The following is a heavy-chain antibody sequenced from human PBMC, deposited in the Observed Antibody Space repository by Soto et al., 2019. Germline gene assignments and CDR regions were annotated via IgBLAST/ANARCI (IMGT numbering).Heavy chain of an antibody. CDR2: MSHSGGT. J-gene: IGHJ3*02. V-gene: IGHV4-34*01. CDR1: GGFVSSGSYY. CDR3: ARVERGTATTVVDAFDI. D-gene: IGHD1-1*01. Sequence: QVQLQQWGAGLLKPSETLSLTCAVYGGFVSSGSYYWSWIRQPPGKGLEWIGEMSHSGGTHFNPSLKMQDTISVDTSKNQFSLKMRSVTAADTAMYYCARVERGTATTVVDAFDIWGPGTMVTVSS.